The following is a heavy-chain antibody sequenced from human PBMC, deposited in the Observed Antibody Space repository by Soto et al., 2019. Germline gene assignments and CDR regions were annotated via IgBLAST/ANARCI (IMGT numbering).Heavy chain of an antibody. CDR3: TPLASGHYGYDF. J-gene: IGHJ4*02. V-gene: IGHV3-15*01. D-gene: IGHD3-3*01. CDR2: IKTKSSGGTT. Sequence: DVQLVESGGDLVKPGGSLRLCCAASGFAFSDASMSWVRQAPGKGLEWVGRIKTKSSGGTTDYAAPVKGRFTISRDDSKNTVYLQMVSLKAEDTAVYSCTPLASGHYGYDFWGQGTLVTVSS. CDR1: GFAFSDAS.